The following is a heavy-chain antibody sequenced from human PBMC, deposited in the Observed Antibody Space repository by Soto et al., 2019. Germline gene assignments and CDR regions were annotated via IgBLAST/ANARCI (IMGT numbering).Heavy chain of an antibody. CDR2: IIPIFGTA. V-gene: IGHV1-69*06. J-gene: IGHJ4*02. CDR3: ARDVGDTAMVTGYFDY. D-gene: IGHD5-18*01. Sequence: QVQLVQSGAEVKKPGSSVKVSCTASGGTFSSYAISWVRQAPGQGLEWMGGIIPIFGTANYAQKFQGRVTITADKSTSTAYMELSSLRSEDTAVYYCARDVGDTAMVTGYFDYWGQGTLVTVSS. CDR1: GGTFSSYA.